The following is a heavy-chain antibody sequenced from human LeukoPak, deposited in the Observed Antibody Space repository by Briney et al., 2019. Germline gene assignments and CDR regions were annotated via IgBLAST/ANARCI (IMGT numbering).Heavy chain of an antibody. CDR3: ARAIWFGELYYMDV. D-gene: IGHD3-10*01. J-gene: IGHJ6*03. Sequence: GGSLRLSCAASEFTCSSYWMSWVRQAPGKGLEWGANIKQDGSEKYYVDSVKGRFTISRDNAKNSLYLQMNSLRAEDTAVYYCARAIWFGELYYMDVWGKGTTVTVSS. CDR2: IKQDGSEK. CDR1: EFTCSSYW. V-gene: IGHV3-7*01.